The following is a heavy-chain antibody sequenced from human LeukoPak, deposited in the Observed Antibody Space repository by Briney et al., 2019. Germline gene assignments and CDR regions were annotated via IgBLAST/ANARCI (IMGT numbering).Heavy chain of an antibody. CDR3: ARESGIFGVVPSSGMDV. Sequence: VSSVTVSCKACVCIFRRYAISWVRQAPGPGREGMGVISPIFDIANYAQKFQGRVTITADKSTSTAYMELSSLRSEDSAVYYCARESGIFGVVPSSGMDVWGQGTTVTVSS. CDR1: VCIFRRYA. D-gene: IGHD3-3*01. CDR2: ISPIFDIA. J-gene: IGHJ6*02. V-gene: IGHV1-69*10.